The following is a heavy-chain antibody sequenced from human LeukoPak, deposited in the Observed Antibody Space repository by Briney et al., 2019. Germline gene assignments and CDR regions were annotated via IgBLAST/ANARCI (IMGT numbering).Heavy chain of an antibody. V-gene: IGHV6-1*01. CDR1: GDSVSSNSAA. D-gene: IGHD6-19*01. CDR2: TYYRSKWYN. Sequence: SQTLSLTCAISGDSVSSNSAAWNWIRQSPSRGLEWLGRTYYRSKWYNDYAVSVKSRITINPDTSKNQFSLQLNSVTPEDTAVYYCARDSGGASEVAGTDYYYMDVWGKGTTVTVSS. CDR3: ARDSGGASEVAGTDYYYMDV. J-gene: IGHJ6*03.